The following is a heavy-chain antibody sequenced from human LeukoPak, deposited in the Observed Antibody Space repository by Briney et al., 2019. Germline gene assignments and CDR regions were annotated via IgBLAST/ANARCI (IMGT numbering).Heavy chain of an antibody. J-gene: IGHJ5*02. CDR2: ISAYNGNT. D-gene: IGHD6-13*01. CDR1: GYTFTSYG. Sequence: ASVKVSCKASGYTFTSYGISWVRQAPGQGLERMGWISAYNGNTNYAQKLQGRVTMTTDTSTSTAYMELRSLRSDDTAVYYCARGTIAAAGSNCFDPWGQGTLVTVSS. V-gene: IGHV1-18*04. CDR3: ARGTIAAAGSNCFDP.